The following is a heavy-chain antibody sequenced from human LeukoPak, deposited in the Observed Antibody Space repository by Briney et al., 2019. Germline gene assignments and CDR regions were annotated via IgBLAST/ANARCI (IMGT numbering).Heavy chain of an antibody. CDR1: GYTFTSYG. J-gene: IGHJ5*02. V-gene: IGHV1-46*01. Sequence: ASVKVSCKASGYTFTSYGISWVRQATGQGLEWMGIINPSGGSTSYAQKFQGRVTMTRDTSTSTVYMELSSLRSKDTAVYYCARVAARPPDGWFDPWGQGTLVTVSS. D-gene: IGHD6-6*01. CDR3: ARVAARPPDGWFDP. CDR2: INPSGGST.